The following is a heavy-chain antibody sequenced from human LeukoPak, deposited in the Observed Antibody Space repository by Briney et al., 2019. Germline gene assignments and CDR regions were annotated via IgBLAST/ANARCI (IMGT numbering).Heavy chain of an antibody. D-gene: IGHD2-15*01. V-gene: IGHV1-2*02. Sequence: GASVKVPCKASEYTFTGYYMHWVRQAPGQGLEWMGWINPNSGGTNYAQKFQGRVTMTRDTSISTAYMELSRLRSDDTAVYYCARDVEYCSGGSCSPNWGQGTLVTVSS. CDR3: ARDVEYCSGGSCSPN. CDR1: EYTFTGYY. CDR2: INPNSGGT. J-gene: IGHJ4*02.